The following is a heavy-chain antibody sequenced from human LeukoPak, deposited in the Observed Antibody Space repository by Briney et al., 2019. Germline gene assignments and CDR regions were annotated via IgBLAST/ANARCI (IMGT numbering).Heavy chain of an antibody. CDR1: GGSFSGYY. J-gene: IGHJ4*02. CDR3: VRVRTGTSSYDS. Sequence: PSETLSLTCAVYGGSFSGYYWSWIRQPPGKGLEWIGEINHSGSTNYNPSLKSQVTISVDTSKNQFSLKLSSVTAADTAVYYCVRVRTGTSSYDSWGQGTLVTVSP. D-gene: IGHD2-2*01. V-gene: IGHV4-34*01. CDR2: INHSGST.